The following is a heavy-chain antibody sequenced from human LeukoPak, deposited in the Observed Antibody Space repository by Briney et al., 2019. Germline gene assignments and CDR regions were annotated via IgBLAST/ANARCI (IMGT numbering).Heavy chain of an antibody. CDR3: ARDSTIYYGSGSYKGIDY. V-gene: IGHV4-31*03. D-gene: IGHD3-10*01. Sequence: SETLSLTCTVSGGSISSGGYYWSWIRQHPGTGLEWIGYIYYSGSTYYNPSLKSRVTISVDTSKNQFSLKLSSVTAADTAVYYCARDSTIYYGSGSYKGIDYWGQGTLVTVSS. CDR2: IYYSGST. J-gene: IGHJ4*02. CDR1: GGSISSGGYY.